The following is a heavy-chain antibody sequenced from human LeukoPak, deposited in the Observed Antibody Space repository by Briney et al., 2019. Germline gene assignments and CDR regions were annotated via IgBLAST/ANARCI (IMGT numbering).Heavy chain of an antibody. CDR3: ATDPSRKYADYGDYEREGYFDY. CDR1: GYTLTELS. D-gene: IGHD4-17*01. V-gene: IGHV1-24*01. Sequence: EASVKVSCKVSGYTLTELSMHWVRQAPGKGLEWMGGFDPEDGETIYAQKFQGRVTMTEDTSTDTAYMELSSLRSEDTAVYYCATDPSRKYADYGDYEREGYFDYWGQGTLVTVSS. CDR2: FDPEDGET. J-gene: IGHJ4*02.